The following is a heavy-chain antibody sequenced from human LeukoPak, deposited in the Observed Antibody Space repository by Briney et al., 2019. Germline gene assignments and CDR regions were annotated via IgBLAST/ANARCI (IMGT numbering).Heavy chain of an antibody. CDR3: ARDGVSGHFDY. CDR2: IDPSKGNI. J-gene: IGHJ4*01. Sequence: ASVKVSCKASGYTFNSYGICWVRQAPGQGLEWIGWIDPSKGNIKYAEKLQGRVTMTTDTSTSTAYMDLRSLRSDDTAVYYCARDGVSGHFDYWGRGTLVTVSS. V-gene: IGHV1-18*01. CDR1: GYTFNSYG. D-gene: IGHD3-3*01.